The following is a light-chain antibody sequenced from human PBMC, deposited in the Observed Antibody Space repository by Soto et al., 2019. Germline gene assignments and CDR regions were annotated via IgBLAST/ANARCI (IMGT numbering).Light chain of an antibody. CDR2: SAF. Sequence: DIQNTQSPSSVSASVGHSAPLTRRASQGISSWLSWYQQKPGKAPKPLVYSAFSLQSGVPSTFSGCGSGTDFTLSISRLQPEDFATYYCQQGNSFPPTFGLGTKVEIK. CDR1: QGISSW. J-gene: IGKJ1*01. CDR3: QQGNSFPPT. V-gene: IGKV1-12*01.